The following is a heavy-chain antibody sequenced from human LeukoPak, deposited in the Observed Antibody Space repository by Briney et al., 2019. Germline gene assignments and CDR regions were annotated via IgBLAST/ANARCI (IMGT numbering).Heavy chain of an antibody. CDR2: ISSTGTYI. D-gene: IGHD2-21*02. CDR3: ARDHEWCGGDCNVNDAFDI. V-gene: IGHV3-21*01. J-gene: IGHJ3*02. CDR1: EFTFTCCS. Sequence: PGGSLRLSCAASEFTFTCCSVSWVRQAPGKGLEWVSSISSTGTYINYADSVKGRFTISRDNGKKSVYLHMNSLRVEDTAMYYCARDHEWCGGDCNVNDAFDIWGQGTVVAVSS.